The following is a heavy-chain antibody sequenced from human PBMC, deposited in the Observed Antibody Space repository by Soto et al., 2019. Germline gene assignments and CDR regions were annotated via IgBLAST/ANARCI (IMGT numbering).Heavy chain of an antibody. CDR1: GGTFSSYA. J-gene: IGHJ6*02. D-gene: IGHD3-22*01. Sequence: VKVSCKASGGTFSSYAISWVRQAPGQGLEWMGGIIPIFGTANYAQKFQGRVTITADESTSTAYMELSSLRSEDTAVYYCARGTYYYDSSGYLAHYYGMDVWGQGTTVTVSS. CDR2: IIPIFGTA. CDR3: ARGTYYYDSSGYLAHYYGMDV. V-gene: IGHV1-69*13.